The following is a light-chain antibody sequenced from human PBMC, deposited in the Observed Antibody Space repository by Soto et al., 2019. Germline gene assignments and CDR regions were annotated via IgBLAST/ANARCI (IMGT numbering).Light chain of an antibody. CDR2: GVS. CDR1: SSDVGAYNY. J-gene: IGLJ3*02. V-gene: IGLV2-14*01. CDR3: SSYTGSSTPWV. Sequence: SALTQPASVSGSPGQSITISCTGTSSDVGAYNYVSWYQQHPGKAPKLMISGVSNRPSGVSNRFSGSKSGNTASLTISGLQADDEADYYCSSYTGSSTPWVFGGGTKLTVL.